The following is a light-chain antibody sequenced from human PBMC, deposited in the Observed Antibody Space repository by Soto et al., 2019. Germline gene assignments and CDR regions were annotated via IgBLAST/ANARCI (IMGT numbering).Light chain of an antibody. Sequence: EIVMTQSPATLSVSPGQGATLSCSASQSVNSNLAWYQQKPGQAPRLLIYGASTRATGIPARFSGSGSGTDFTLTISSLQSEDFAIYYCQQYNDWPPSYTFGQGTKLEIK. CDR1: QSVNSN. CDR3: QQYNDWPPSYT. V-gene: IGKV3-15*01. CDR2: GAS. J-gene: IGKJ2*01.